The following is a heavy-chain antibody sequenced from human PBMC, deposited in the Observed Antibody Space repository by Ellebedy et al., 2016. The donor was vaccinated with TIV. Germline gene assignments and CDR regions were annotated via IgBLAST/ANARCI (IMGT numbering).Heavy chain of an antibody. CDR2: VNGDESTT. V-gene: IGHV3-74*01. CDR1: GFNFRSYW. Sequence: GESLKISCATSGFNFRSYWMHWVRQAPGKGLAWVSHVNGDESTTVYADSVKGRFTISKDIAKSTLFLQRNSLRAEDTAVYYCVRDRGRPDCFDLWGRGTMVIVSS. CDR3: VRDRGRPDCFDL. D-gene: IGHD2-21*01. J-gene: IGHJ3*01.